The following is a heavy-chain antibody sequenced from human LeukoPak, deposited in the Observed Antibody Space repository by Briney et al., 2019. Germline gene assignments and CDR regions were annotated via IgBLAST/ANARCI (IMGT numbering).Heavy chain of an antibody. D-gene: IGHD2-2*01. J-gene: IGHJ4*02. Sequence: GGSLILSCAASGFTFNTYEMSWVRQAPGKGLEGVSCVSSSGTTMYHADSVKGRFTISRDNAKNSLYLQMNSLRAEDAAVYYCARRYYSSASCLFDYWGQGTLVTVSS. CDR2: VSSSGTTM. V-gene: IGHV3-48*03. CDR1: GFTFNTYE. CDR3: ARRYYSSASCLFDY.